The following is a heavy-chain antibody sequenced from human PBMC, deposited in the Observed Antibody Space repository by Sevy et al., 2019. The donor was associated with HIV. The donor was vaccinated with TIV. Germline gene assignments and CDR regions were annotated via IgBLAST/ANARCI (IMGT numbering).Heavy chain of an antibody. Sequence: GGSLRLSCAASGFTFDDYTMHWVRQAPGKGLEWVSLISWDGGSTYYADSVKGRFTISRDNSKNSLYLQMNSLRTEDTALYYWAKEAGGDYYFDYWGQGTLVTVSS. J-gene: IGHJ4*02. CDR1: GFTFDDYT. V-gene: IGHV3-43*01. D-gene: IGHD3-16*01. CDR3: AKEAGGDYYFDY. CDR2: ISWDGGST.